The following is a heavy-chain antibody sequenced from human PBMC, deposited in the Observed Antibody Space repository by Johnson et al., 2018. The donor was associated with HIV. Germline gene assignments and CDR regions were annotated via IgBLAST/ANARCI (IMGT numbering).Heavy chain of an antibody. J-gene: IGHJ3*02. V-gene: IGHV3-11*04. CDR1: GLTFSDYY. D-gene: IGHD4/OR15-4a*01. Sequence: QMLLVESGGGLVKPGGSLRLSCAPSGLTFSDYYMSWMRQAPGQGLEWVSYISSSGSNIYKADSVKGRFTISRDNAMTSLFLQMNSLRAEDTAVYYCARVGANFEAFDIWGQGTMVTVTS. CDR3: ARVGANFEAFDI. CDR2: ISSSGSNI.